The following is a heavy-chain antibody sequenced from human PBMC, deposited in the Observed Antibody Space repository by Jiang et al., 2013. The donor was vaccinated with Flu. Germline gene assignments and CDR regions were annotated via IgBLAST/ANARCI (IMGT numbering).Heavy chain of an antibody. V-gene: IGHV5-51*01. J-gene: IGHJ6*02. CDR2: IYPGDSNT. CDR1: DTTLQLL. Sequence: GAEVKKPGSLWKSPVRVLDTTLQLLDRLGAPDAGKGLEWMGIIYPGDSNTRYSPSFHGQVTISAARSTSTAYLRWDNLKASDTATYYCARADFGRCNETTCAGPFSLDVWGQGTAVTVSS. D-gene: IGHD3/OR15-3a*01. CDR3: ARADFGRCNETTCAGPFSLDV.